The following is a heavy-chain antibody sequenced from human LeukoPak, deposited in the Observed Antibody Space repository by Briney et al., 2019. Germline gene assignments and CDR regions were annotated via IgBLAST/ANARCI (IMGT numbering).Heavy chain of an antibody. J-gene: IGHJ6*02. Sequence: KPGGSLRLSCAASGFTFSDAWMSWVRQAPGKGLEWVGRIKSKTDGGTTDYAPPVKGRFTISRDDSKNTLYLQMNSLKTEDTAVYYCASPLGARTTVTTAVDYYYYYGMDVWGQGTTVTVSS. D-gene: IGHD4-17*01. CDR2: IKSKTDGGTT. CDR3: ASPLGARTTVTTAVDYYYYYGMDV. V-gene: IGHV3-15*01. CDR1: GFTFSDAW.